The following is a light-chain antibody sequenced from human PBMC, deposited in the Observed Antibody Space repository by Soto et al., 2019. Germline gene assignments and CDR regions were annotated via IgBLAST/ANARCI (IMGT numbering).Light chain of an antibody. CDR3: QQRSKWRGT. CDR1: QSINKY. CDR2: DAS. V-gene: IGKV3-11*01. J-gene: IGKJ4*01. Sequence: EIVLTQSPATLSLSPGERATLSCRASQSINKYLAWYQQKPGQAPRLLIYDASNRATGIPARFSGSGSGTDFTLPISSLEPEDFAVYYFQQRSKWRGTFGGGTKVEIK.